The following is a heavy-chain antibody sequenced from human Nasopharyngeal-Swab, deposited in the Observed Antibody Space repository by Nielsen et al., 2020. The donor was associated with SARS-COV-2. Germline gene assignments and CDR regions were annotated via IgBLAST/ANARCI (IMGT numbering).Heavy chain of an antibody. V-gene: IGHV4-38-2*02. J-gene: IGHJ6*03. CDR3: ARVLYNYYYYYYTDV. CDR2: IYHSGST. Sequence: WIRQPPGKGLEWIGSIYHSGSTYYNPSLKSRVTISVDTSKNQFSLKLSSVTAADTAVYYCARVLYNYYYYYYTDVWGKGTTVTVSS. D-gene: IGHD2-8*01.